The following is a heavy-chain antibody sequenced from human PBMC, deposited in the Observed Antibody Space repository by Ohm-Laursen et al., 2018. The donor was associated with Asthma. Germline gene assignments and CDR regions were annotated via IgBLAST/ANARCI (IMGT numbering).Heavy chain of an antibody. CDR2: IYYSGST. J-gene: IGHJ3*02. CDR3: ARGGYYGSGSGAFDI. D-gene: IGHD3-10*01. V-gene: IGHV4-61*08. CDR1: GGSISSGGYY. Sequence: SETLSLICTFSGGSISSGGYYWSWIRQHPGKGLEWVGYIYYSGSTNYSPSLKSRVTISGVTSKNQFSLKLSSVTAADSAVDYCARGGYYGSGSGAFDIWGQGTMVTVSS.